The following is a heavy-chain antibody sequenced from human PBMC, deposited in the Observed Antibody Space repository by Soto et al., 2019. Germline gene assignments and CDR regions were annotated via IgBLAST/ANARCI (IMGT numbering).Heavy chain of an antibody. V-gene: IGHV4-31*03. CDR3: ARAEYYYDSSGYPPPFYYFDY. Sequence: QVQLQESGPGLVKPSQTLSLTCTVSGGSISSGGYYWSWIRQHPGKGLEWIGYIYYSGSTYYNPSLKSRVTISVDTSKNQFSLKLSSVTAADTAVYYCARAEYYYDSSGYPPPFYYFDYWGQGTLVTVSS. CDR1: GGSISSGGYY. D-gene: IGHD3-22*01. J-gene: IGHJ4*02. CDR2: IYYSGST.